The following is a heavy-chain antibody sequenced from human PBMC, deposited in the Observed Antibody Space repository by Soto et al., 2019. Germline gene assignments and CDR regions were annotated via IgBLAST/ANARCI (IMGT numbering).Heavy chain of an antibody. CDR2: ISGSGGST. CDR3: AKGVPDYYGSGSCDY. J-gene: IGHJ4*02. Sequence: PGGSLRLSCAASGFTFSSYAMSWVRQAPGRGLEWVSAISGSGGSTYYADSVKGRFTISRDNSKNTLYLQMNSLRAEDTAVYYCAKGVPDYYGSGSCDYWGQGALVTVSS. D-gene: IGHD3-10*01. V-gene: IGHV3-23*01. CDR1: GFTFSSYA.